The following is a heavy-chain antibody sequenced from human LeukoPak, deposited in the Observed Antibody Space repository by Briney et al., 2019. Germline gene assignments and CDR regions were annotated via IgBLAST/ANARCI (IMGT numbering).Heavy chain of an antibody. CDR3: ARTYYDILTGYNPYFDY. CDR2: ITASSTAI. Sequence: KSGGSLRLSCAASGFTFNTYTMNWVRQAPGKGLEWVSSITASSTAIYSADSVKGRFTISRDNAKNFLYLQINSLRAADTAVYYCARTYYDILTGYNPYFDYWGQGILVTVSS. J-gene: IGHJ4*02. CDR1: GFTFNTYT. V-gene: IGHV3-21*01. D-gene: IGHD3-9*01.